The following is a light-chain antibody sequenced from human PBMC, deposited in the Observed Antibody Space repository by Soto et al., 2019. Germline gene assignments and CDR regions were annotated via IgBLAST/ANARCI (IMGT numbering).Light chain of an antibody. CDR3: CSYAGSYHVV. V-gene: IGLV2-11*01. J-gene: IGLJ2*01. CDR2: DVS. CDR1: SSDVGGYNY. Sequence: QSALTQPRSVSGSPGQSVTISCTETSSDVGGYNYVSWYQQHPGKAPKLMIYDVSKRPSGVPDRFSGSKSGNTASLTISGLQTEDEADYYCCSYAGSYHVVFGGGTKLTVL.